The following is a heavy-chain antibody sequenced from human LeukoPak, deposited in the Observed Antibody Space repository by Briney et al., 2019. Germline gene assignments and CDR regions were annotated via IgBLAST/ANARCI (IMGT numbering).Heavy chain of an antibody. Sequence: GGCLRLSCAASGITLSSYAMHWVRQAPGGGLEWVSLISSGGTDEYYADSVKGRFTISRDNSKNTLYLQLNSLRGEDTAVYYCARDSTYYYDSGSSGPHYFDNWGQGTLVTVSS. D-gene: IGHD3-10*01. CDR2: ISSGGTDE. V-gene: IGHV3-30*01. J-gene: IGHJ4*02. CDR3: ARDSTYYYDSGSSGPHYFDN. CDR1: GITLSSYA.